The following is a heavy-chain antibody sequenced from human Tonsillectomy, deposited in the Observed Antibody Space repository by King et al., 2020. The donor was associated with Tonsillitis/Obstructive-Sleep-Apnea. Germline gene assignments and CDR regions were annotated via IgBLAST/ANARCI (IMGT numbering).Heavy chain of an antibody. CDR2: ISSDGSRT. V-gene: IGHV3-74*01. J-gene: IGHJ6*03. D-gene: IGHD6-13*01. CDR3: ARVGGIRPYYYYMDV. CDR1: GFTFISYW. Sequence: VQLVESGGGLVQPGGSLRLSCAASGFTFISYWMHWVRRAPGKGLVWVSRISSDGSRTSYADSVKGRFTISRDNAKNTLYLQMNSLRAEDTAVYYCARVGGIRPYYYYMDVWGKGTTVTVSS.